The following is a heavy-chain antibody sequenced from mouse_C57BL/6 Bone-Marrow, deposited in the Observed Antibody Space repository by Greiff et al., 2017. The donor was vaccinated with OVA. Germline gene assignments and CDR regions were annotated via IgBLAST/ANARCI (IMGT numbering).Heavy chain of an antibody. D-gene: IGHD6-5*01. CDR1: GFTFSSYA. J-gene: IGHJ2*01. CDR2: ISDGGSYT. V-gene: IGHV5-4*01. CDR3: AREKAYLNYFDY. Sequence: EVQRVESGGGLVKPGGSLKLSCAASGFTFSSYAMSWVRQTPEKRLEWVATISDGGSYTYYPDNVKGRFTISRDNAKNNLYLQMSHLKSEDTAMYYCAREKAYLNYFDYWGQGTTLTVSS.